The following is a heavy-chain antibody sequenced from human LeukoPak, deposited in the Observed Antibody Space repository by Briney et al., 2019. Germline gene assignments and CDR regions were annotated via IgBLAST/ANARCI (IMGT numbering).Heavy chain of an antibody. CDR2: IIPILGIA. CDR1: GGTFSSYA. D-gene: IGHD6-19*01. V-gene: IGHV1-69*04. J-gene: IGHJ5*02. CDR3: ARVFDSSGWYCWFDP. Sequence: SVKVSCKASGGTFSSYAISWVRQAPGQGLEWMGRIIPILGIANYAQKFQGRVTITADKSTSTAYMELSSLRSEDTAVYYCARVFDSSGWYCWFDPWGQGTLVTVSS.